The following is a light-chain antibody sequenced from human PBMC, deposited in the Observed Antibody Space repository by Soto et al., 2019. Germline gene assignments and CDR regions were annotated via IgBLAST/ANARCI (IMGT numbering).Light chain of an antibody. V-gene: IGLV2-14*01. J-gene: IGLJ2*01. Sequence: QSALTQPASVSGSPGQSITVSCTGTSNDVGAYKFVSWYQHHPGKAPKLLLYEVNNRPTGVSNRFSGSKSDNTASLTISGLQAEDEADYFCASYTSSGTYVLFGGGTQLTVL. CDR3: ASYTSSGTYVL. CDR1: SNDVGAYKF. CDR2: EVN.